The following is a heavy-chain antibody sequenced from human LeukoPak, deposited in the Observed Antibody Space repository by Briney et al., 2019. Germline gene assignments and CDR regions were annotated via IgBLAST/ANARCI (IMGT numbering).Heavy chain of an antibody. CDR2: IKQDGSEK. J-gene: IGHJ3*02. CDR1: GFTFSSYW. Sequence: GGSLRLSCAASGFTFSSYWMSWVRQAPGKGLEWVANIKQDGSEKYYVDSVKGRFTISRDNSKNTLYLQMNSLRAEDTAVYYCAGRRYYDILTADIWGQGTMVTVSS. D-gene: IGHD3-9*01. CDR3: AGRRYYDILTADI. V-gene: IGHV3-7*03.